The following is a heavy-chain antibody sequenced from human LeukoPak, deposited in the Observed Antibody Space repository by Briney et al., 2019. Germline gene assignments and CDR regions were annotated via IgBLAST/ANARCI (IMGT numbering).Heavy chain of an antibody. V-gene: IGHV4-4*02. CDR1: LDSTTTNF. J-gene: IGHJ4*02. Sequence: SETLSLTCTVSLDSTTTNFWSWVRQPPGKGLEWIGEIHRSGSPNYNPSLQSRVTISINRSRNQIALELSFVTAADTAVYYCAREILGGFNPGAYWGQGTLVTVSS. CDR3: AREILGGFNPGAY. CDR2: IHRSGSP. D-gene: IGHD1-14*01.